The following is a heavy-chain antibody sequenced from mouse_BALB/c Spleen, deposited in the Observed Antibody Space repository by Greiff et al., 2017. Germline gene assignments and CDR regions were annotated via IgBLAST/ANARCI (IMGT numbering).Heavy chain of an antibody. Sequence: VQLQQSGAELAKPGASVKMSCKASGYTFTSYWMHWVKQRPGQGLEWIGYINPSTGYTEYNQKFKDKATLTADKSSSTAYMQLSSLTSEDSAVYYCARRGTTAAFAYWGQGTLVTVSA. D-gene: IGHD1-2*01. J-gene: IGHJ3*01. V-gene: IGHV1-7*01. CDR1: GYTFTSYW. CDR2: INPSTGYT. CDR3: ARRGTTAAFAY.